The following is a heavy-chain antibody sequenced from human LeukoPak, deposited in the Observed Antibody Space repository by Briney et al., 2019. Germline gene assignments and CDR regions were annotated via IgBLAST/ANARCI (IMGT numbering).Heavy chain of an antibody. J-gene: IGHJ6*02. CDR3: AGVSAAGNVYYYYAMDV. D-gene: IGHD6-13*01. CDR1: GFTFSSYS. CDR2: ISTNSRYI. V-gene: IGHV3-21*01. Sequence: GGSLRLSCAASGFTFSSYSMNWVRQAPGKGLEWVSSISTNSRYIYYADSVKGRFTISRDNAENSLYLQMNSLRAEDTAVYYCAGVSAAGNVYYYYAMDVWGQGTTVTVSS.